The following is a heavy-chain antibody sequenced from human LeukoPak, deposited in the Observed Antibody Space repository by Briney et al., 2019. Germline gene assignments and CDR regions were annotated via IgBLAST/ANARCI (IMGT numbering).Heavy chain of an antibody. CDR3: AKDIGSGSYSAFDI. Sequence: GGSLRLSCAASGFAFSSYDMHWVRQAPGKGLEWVAVISYDGTNKYYADSVKGRFTISRDISKNTLYLQMNSLRAEDTAVYYCAKDIGSGSYSAFDIWGQGTMVTVSS. CDR2: ISYDGTNK. D-gene: IGHD3-10*01. CDR1: GFAFSSYD. V-gene: IGHV3-30*18. J-gene: IGHJ3*02.